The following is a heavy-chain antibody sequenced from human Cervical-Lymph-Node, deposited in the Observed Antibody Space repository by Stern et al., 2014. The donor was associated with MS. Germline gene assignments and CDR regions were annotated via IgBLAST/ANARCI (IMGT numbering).Heavy chain of an antibody. D-gene: IGHD2-8*01. CDR2: ISYDGNHK. V-gene: IGHV3-30*03. Sequence: VQLVESGGAVVQPGRSLRLSCAASGFTFSSYGMHCVRPAPGKGLVWVTVISYDGNHKYYAASVKGRFTISRDNSKNTLHLQMNSVTPDDTAIYYCARDYEDTSMLFDHWGQGTLVTVSS. J-gene: IGHJ4*02. CDR3: ARDYEDTSMLFDH. CDR1: GFTFSSYG.